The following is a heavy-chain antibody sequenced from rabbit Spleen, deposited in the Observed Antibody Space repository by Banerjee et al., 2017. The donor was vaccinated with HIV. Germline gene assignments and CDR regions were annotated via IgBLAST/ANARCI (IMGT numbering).Heavy chain of an antibody. V-gene: IGHV1S40*01. CDR2: IYNYDVTT. CDR1: GFTLSDYF. CDR3: ARGAWSTDSMNL. D-gene: IGHD7-1*01. J-gene: IGHJ4*01. Sequence: QSLEESGGDLVKPGASLTLTCTASGFTLSDYFMCWVRQAPGKGLEWIGCIYNYDVTTYYANWAKGRFTISKTSSTTVTLRMTGLTAADTATYFCARGAWSTDSMNLWGPGTLVTVS.